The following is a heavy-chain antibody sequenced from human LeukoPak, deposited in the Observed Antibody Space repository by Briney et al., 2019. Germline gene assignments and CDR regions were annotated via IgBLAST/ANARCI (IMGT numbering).Heavy chain of an antibody. CDR1: GFTFSDYY. J-gene: IGHJ3*02. CDR3: AKVPAAIYGFDI. Sequence: PGGSLRLSCTASGFTFSDYYMSWIRQAPGKGLEWISYISTRGTTIYYADSVKGRFTISRDNANNSLFLQMNSLRVEDTAVYYCAKVPAAIYGFDIWGQGTMVTVSS. CDR2: ISTRGTTI. V-gene: IGHV3-11*01. D-gene: IGHD2-2*01.